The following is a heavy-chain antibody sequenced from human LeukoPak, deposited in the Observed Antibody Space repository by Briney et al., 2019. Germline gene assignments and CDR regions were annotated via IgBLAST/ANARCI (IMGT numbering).Heavy chain of an antibody. CDR3: ARGRGMDV. CDR1: GGSFSGYY. CDR2: INHSGST. J-gene: IGHJ6*02. V-gene: IGHV4-34*01. Sequence: SETLSLTCAVYGGSFSGYYWCWIRQPPGKGLEWIGEINHSGSTNYNPSLKSRVTISVDTSKNQFSLKLSSVTAADTAVYYCARGRGMDVWGQGTTVTVSS.